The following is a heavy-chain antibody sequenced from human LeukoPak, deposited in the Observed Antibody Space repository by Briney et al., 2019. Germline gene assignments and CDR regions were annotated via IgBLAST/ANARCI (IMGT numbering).Heavy chain of an antibody. Sequence: ASVKVSCKASGYTFTGYYMHWVRQAPGQGLEWMGWINPNSGGTNYAQKFQGRVTMTRDTSISTAYMELSSLRSEDTAVYYCAADRRFGDEFDPWGQGTLVTVSS. CDR1: GYTFTGYY. CDR2: INPNSGGT. D-gene: IGHD3-10*01. J-gene: IGHJ5*02. CDR3: AADRRFGDEFDP. V-gene: IGHV1-2*02.